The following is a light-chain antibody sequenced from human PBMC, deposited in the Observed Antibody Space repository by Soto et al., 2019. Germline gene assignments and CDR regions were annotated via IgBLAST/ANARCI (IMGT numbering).Light chain of an antibody. CDR3: MQATQYRPYT. CDR2: KVS. Sequence: DIVLTQTPLSSPVTLGQPASISCRSSQSLVHSDGNTYLSWFHQRLGQPPRLLIDKVSNRFSGXPXRXXGSGAGTDFTLKISRVEAEDVGIYFCMQATQYRPYTFGQGTKLEIK. J-gene: IGKJ2*01. CDR1: QSLVHSDGNTY. V-gene: IGKV2-24*01.